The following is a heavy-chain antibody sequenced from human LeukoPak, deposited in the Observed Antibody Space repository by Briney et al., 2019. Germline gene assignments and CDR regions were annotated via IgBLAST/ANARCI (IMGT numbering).Heavy chain of an antibody. J-gene: IGHJ4*02. V-gene: IGHV3-33*01. CDR2: IWYDGSNK. CDR1: GFTFSNHG. D-gene: IGHD3-10*01. Sequence: GGSLRLSCAVSGFTFSNHGMHWVRHAPGKGLEWVAVIWYDGSNKYYADSVKGRFTISRDNSKNTLYLQMNSLRAEDTAVYYCARDRGVSYFDYWGQGTQVTVSS. CDR3: ARDRGVSYFDY.